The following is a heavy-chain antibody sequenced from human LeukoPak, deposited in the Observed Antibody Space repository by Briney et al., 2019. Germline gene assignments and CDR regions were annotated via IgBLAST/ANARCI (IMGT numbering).Heavy chain of an antibody. CDR2: IDPSDSYT. Sequence: GESLKISCKGSGYSFTSYWITWVRQMPGKGLEWMGKIDPSDSYTNYSPSLQGHVTISADKSISTAYLQWSSLKASDTAMYYCARIPRDSSGYYYAGDGFDIWGQGTMVTVSS. D-gene: IGHD3-22*01. CDR1: GYSFTSYW. V-gene: IGHV5-10-1*01. CDR3: ARIPRDSSGYYYAGDGFDI. J-gene: IGHJ3*02.